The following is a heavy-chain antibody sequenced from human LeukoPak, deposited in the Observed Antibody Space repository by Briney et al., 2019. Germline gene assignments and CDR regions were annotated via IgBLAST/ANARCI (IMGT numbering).Heavy chain of an antibody. J-gene: IGHJ6*02. CDR1: GFTFSSYS. CDR3: ARYCSGGSCYHWDYYGMDV. CDR2: ISSSSSYI. D-gene: IGHD2-15*01. V-gene: IGHV3-21*01. Sequence: PGGSLRLSCAASGFTFSSYSMNWVRQAPGKGLEWVSSISSSSSYIYYADSVKGRFTISRDNAKNSLYLEMNSLKAEDKAVYYCARYCSGGSCYHWDYYGMDVWGQGTTVTVSS.